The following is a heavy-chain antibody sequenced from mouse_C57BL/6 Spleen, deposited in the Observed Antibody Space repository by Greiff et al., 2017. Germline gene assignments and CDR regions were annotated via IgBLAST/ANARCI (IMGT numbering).Heavy chain of an antibody. CDR2: ISPGNSAT. CDR1: CYTFTSYW. J-gene: IGHJ1*03. CDR3: TRKNYGSRDWYFDV. D-gene: IGHD1-1*01. Sequence: EVQLQESGTVLARPGASVKMSCKTSCYTFTSYWMHWVKQRPGQGLEWIGAISPGNSATSYNQKFKGKAKLTAVTSASTAYMELSSLRNEDAAVDDCTRKNYGSRDWYFDVWGTGTTVTVSS. V-gene: IGHV1-5*01.